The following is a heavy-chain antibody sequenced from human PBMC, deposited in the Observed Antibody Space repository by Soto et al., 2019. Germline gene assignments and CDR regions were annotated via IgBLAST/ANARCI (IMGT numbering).Heavy chain of an antibody. Sequence: QVQLVESGGGVVQPGRSLRLSCAVSGFTFSDFGMHWVRQAPGKGLEWVAVIWYHGGNEEYADSVKGRFSISIHNSKNTLYLHMDSLRAEDTAVYYCARRGCVKGVCYNSYDMWGQGTMVTFSS. D-gene: IGHD2-8*01. CDR2: IWYHGGNE. J-gene: IGHJ3*02. CDR3: ARRGCVKGVCYNSYDM. V-gene: IGHV3-33*03. CDR1: GFTFSDFG.